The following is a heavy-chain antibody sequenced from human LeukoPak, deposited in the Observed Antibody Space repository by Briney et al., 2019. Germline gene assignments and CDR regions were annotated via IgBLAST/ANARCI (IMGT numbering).Heavy chain of an antibody. CDR3: ARVSSGGYFHTYYFDY. V-gene: IGHV4-59*01. J-gene: IGHJ4*02. CDR2: IRYSGTT. Sequence: SETLSLTCTVSGGSISGYYWSWIRQPPGKGLQWIGYIRYSGTTNYSPSLKSRATISVDTSKNQFSLNLISVTAADTAIYYCARVSSGGYFHTYYFDYWGQGTLVTVSS. D-gene: IGHD3-22*01. CDR1: GGSISGYY.